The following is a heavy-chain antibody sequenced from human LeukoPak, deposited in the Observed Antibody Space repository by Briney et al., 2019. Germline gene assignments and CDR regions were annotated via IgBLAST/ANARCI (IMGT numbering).Heavy chain of an antibody. V-gene: IGHV3-23*01. CDR2: ISGSGGST. CDR3: AKGASSGGNCYSWADY. D-gene: IGHD2-15*01. CDR1: GFTFSSYA. Sequence: QPGGSLRLSCAASGFTFSSYAMTWVRQAPGKGLEWVSAISGSGGSTYYADSVKGRFTISRDSSNNTLYLQMNSLRAEDTAVYYCAKGASSGGNCYSWADYWGQGTLVTVSS. J-gene: IGHJ4*02.